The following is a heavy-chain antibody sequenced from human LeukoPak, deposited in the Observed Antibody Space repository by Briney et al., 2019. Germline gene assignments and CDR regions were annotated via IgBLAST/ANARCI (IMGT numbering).Heavy chain of an antibody. Sequence: ASVKVSCRASGYSFTDYYIHWVRQAPGQGLEWMGWINPFSGGTKYAQKFQGWVTMTRDTSISTAYMELSRLTSDDTAVYYCARVLDYYGSGSYEHWGQGTLVTVSS. CDR2: INPFSGGT. D-gene: IGHD3-10*01. V-gene: IGHV1-2*04. J-gene: IGHJ1*01. CDR1: GYSFTDYY. CDR3: ARVLDYYGSGSYEH.